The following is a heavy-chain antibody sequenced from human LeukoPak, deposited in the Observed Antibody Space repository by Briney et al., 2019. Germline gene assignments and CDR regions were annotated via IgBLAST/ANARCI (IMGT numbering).Heavy chain of an antibody. D-gene: IGHD1-26*01. Sequence: SETLSLTCTVAGGSISTYYWSWIRQPPGKALEWIGYIYYSGSTNYNPSLKSRVTISVDTSKNQFSLKLSSVTAADTAVYYCARGPTDGSIDYWGQGTLVTVSS. CDR1: GGSISTYY. CDR2: IYYSGST. J-gene: IGHJ4*02. CDR3: ARGPTDGSIDY. V-gene: IGHV4-59*01.